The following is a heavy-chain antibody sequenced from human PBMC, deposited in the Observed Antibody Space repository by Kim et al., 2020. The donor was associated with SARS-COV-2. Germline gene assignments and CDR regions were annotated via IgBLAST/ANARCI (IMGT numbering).Heavy chain of an antibody. CDR3: ARVTYPSHPIPS. CDR2: INHSGST. J-gene: IGHJ3*01. CDR1: GGSFSGYY. Sequence: SETLSLTCAVYGGSFSGYYWSWIRQPPGKGLEWIGEINHSGSTNYNPSLKSRVTISVDTSNNQYSLKLSSVTAADTAVYYCARVTYPSHPIPSWGQGTMVTVSS. V-gene: IGHV4-34*01. D-gene: IGHD2-2*01.